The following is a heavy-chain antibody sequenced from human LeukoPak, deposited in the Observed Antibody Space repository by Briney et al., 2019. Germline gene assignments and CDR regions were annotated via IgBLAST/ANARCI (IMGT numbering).Heavy chain of an antibody. CDR2: IYYSGST. D-gene: IGHD5-12*01. V-gene: IGHV4-59*01. J-gene: IGHJ4*02. CDR3: ARGGSGYHVGGAFDY. Sequence: SETLSLTCTVSGGSISSYYWSWIRQPPGKGLEWIGYIYYSGSTNYNPSLKSRVTISVDTSKNQFSLKLSSVTAADPAVYYCARGGSGYHVGGAFDYWGQGTLVTVSS. CDR1: GGSISSYY.